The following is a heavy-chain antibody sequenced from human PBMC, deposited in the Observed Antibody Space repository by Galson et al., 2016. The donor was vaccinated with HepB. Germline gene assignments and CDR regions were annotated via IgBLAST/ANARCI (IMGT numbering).Heavy chain of an antibody. CDR2: IKSKTDAGKT. V-gene: IGHV3-15*01. CDR3: TATTMTTNNFDY. Sequence: SLRLSCAASGFTFTKAWMSWVRQAPGKGLEWVGRIKSKTDAGKTDYAAPVKGRFTISRDDSKTTLYLQMNSLKTEDTAVYYCTATTMTTNNFDYWGQGTLVTVSS. CDR1: GFTFTKAW. J-gene: IGHJ4*02. D-gene: IGHD4-17*01.